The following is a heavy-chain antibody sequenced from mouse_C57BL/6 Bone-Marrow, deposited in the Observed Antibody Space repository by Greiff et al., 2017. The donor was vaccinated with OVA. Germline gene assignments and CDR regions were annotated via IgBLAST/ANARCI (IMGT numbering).Heavy chain of an antibody. CDR3: ARGTTVVPKDV. D-gene: IGHD1-1*01. J-gene: IGHJ1*03. Sequence: QVQLKESGAELARPGASVKLSCKASGYTFTSYGISWVKQRTGQGLEWIGEIYPRSGNTYYNEKFKGKATLTADKSSSTAYMELRSLTSEDSAVYFCARGTTVVPKDVWGTGTTVTVSS. V-gene: IGHV1-81*01. CDR1: GYTFTSYG. CDR2: IYPRSGNT.